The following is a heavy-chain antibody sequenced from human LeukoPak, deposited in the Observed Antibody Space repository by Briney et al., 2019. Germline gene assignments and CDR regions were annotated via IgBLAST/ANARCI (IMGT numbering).Heavy chain of an antibody. Sequence: SETLFLTCTVSGGSISSYYWSWIRQPPGKGLEWIGYIYYSGSTNYNPSLKSRVTISVDTSKNQFSLKLSSVTAADTAVYYCARGTTARLLDYWGQGTLVTVSS. CDR1: GGSISSYY. V-gene: IGHV4-59*01. J-gene: IGHJ4*02. D-gene: IGHD1-7*01. CDR2: IYYSGST. CDR3: ARGTTARLLDY.